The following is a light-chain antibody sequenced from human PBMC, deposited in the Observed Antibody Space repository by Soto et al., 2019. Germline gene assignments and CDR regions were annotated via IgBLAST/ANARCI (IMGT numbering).Light chain of an antibody. Sequence: EIVMTQSPATLSVSPGERATLSCRASQSVSSNLAWYQQKPGQAPRLLIYGASTRATGIPDRFSGSGSGTEFTLTISSLQSEDFAVYYCQEYSKWPSRTFGPGTKVDI. V-gene: IGKV3-15*01. CDR1: QSVSSN. J-gene: IGKJ1*01. CDR3: QEYSKWPSRT. CDR2: GAS.